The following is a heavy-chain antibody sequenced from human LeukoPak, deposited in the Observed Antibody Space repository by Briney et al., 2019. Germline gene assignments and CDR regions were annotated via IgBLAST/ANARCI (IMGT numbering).Heavy chain of an antibody. Sequence: APVKVSCKASGYTFTGYYMHWVRQAPGQGLEWMGWINPNSGGTNYAQKFQGRVTMTRDTSISTAYMELSRLRSDDTAVYYCARTPRTYYDSSGYITAFDYWGQGTLVTVSS. CDR2: INPNSGGT. V-gene: IGHV1-2*02. CDR1: GYTFTGYY. CDR3: ARTPRTYYDSSGYITAFDY. J-gene: IGHJ4*02. D-gene: IGHD3-22*01.